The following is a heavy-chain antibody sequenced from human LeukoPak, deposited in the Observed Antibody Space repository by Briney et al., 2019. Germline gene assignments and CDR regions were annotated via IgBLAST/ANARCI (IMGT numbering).Heavy chain of an antibody. D-gene: IGHD6-13*01. CDR2: INHSGST. CDR3: ARVAVQQLVPFDY. CDR1: GGSFSGYY. Sequence: PSETLSLTCAVYGGSFSGYYWSWIRQPPGKGLEWIGEINHSGSTNYNPSLKSRVTISVDTSKNQFSLKLSSVTAADTAVYYCARVAVQQLVPFDYWGQGALVTVSS. V-gene: IGHV4-34*01. J-gene: IGHJ4*02.